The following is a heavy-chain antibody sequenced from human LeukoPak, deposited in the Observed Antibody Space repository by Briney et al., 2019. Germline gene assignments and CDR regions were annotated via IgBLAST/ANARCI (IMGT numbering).Heavy chain of an antibody. J-gene: IGHJ4*02. D-gene: IGHD3-16*01. CDR1: GFTFSSYS. CDR2: TSSSSSYI. V-gene: IGHV3-21*01. CDR3: ARGGRWLQTPGLKYFDY. Sequence: PGGSLRLSCAASGFTFSSYSMNWVRQAPGKGLEWVSSTSSSSSYIYYADSVKGRFTISRDNAKNSLYLQMNSLRAEDTAVYYCARGGRWLQTPGLKYFDYWGQGTLVTVSS.